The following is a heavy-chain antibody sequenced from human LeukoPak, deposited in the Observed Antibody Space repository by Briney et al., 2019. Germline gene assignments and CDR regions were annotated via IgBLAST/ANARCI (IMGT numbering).Heavy chain of an antibody. D-gene: IGHD3-10*01. CDR2: ISGSGGST. J-gene: IGHJ4*02. V-gene: IGHV3-23*01. Sequence: GGSLRLSCAASGFTFSSYAMSWVRQAPGKGLEWVSAISGSGGSTYYADSVKGRFTISRDNSKSTLYLQMNSLRAEDTAVYYCAKPQGVYYYGSGSYSQADLYYFDYWGQGTLVTVSS. CDR3: AKPQGVYYYGSGSYSQADLYYFDY. CDR1: GFTFSSYA.